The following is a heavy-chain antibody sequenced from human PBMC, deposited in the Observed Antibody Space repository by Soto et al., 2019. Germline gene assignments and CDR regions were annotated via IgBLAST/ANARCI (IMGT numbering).Heavy chain of an antibody. V-gene: IGHV4-59*12. CDR2: TYYSGST. Sequence: PSETLSLTCTVSGGYISSYYWSWIRQPPGKGLEWIGYTYYSGSTNYNPSLKSRVTISVDTSKNQFSLKLSSVTAADTAVYYCARTPTPWGQGTLVTVSS. J-gene: IGHJ5*02. CDR3: ARTPTP. CDR1: GGYISSYY. D-gene: IGHD1-26*01.